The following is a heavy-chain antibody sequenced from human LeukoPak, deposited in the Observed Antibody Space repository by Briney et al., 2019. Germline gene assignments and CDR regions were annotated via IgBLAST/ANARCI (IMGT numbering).Heavy chain of an antibody. CDR3: ARERTYYYDSSGYYLW. V-gene: IGHV3-23*01. Sequence: GGSLRLSCAASGFTFSSYAMSWVRQAPGKGLEWVSAISGSGGSTYYADSVKGRFTISRDNSKNTLYLQMNSLRAEDTAVYYCARERTYYYDSSGYYLWWGQGTLVTVSS. D-gene: IGHD3-22*01. CDR1: GFTFSSYA. CDR2: ISGSGGST. J-gene: IGHJ4*02.